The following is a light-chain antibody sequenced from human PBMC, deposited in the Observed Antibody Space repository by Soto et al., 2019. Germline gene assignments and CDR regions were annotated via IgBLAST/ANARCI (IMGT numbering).Light chain of an antibody. CDR3: QQYGTPPKT. CDR1: QSVNTN. CDR2: AAS. Sequence: IVMAWAPGSLTAFAGEGATFYWSASQSVNTNLAWYQLKPGQAPRLLIYAASTRATGIPDRFSGSGSGTDFTLTISSLEPEDVAVYYCQQYGTPPKTFGRGTKVDIK. V-gene: IGKV3-20*01. J-gene: IGKJ1*01.